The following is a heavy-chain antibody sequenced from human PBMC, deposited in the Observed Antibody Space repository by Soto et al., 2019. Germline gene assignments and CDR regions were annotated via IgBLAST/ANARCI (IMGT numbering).Heavy chain of an antibody. Sequence: GVSVKVSWKASGGTFSSYPISWVRQAPGQGLEWMGRIIPILGIANYAQKFQGRVTITADKSTSTAYMELSSLRSEDTAVYYCARDPIRLRFDYYYGMDVWGQGTTVTVSS. V-gene: IGHV1-69*04. CDR1: GGTFSSYP. J-gene: IGHJ6*02. CDR2: IIPILGIA. CDR3: ARDPIRLRFDYYYGMDV. D-gene: IGHD5-12*01.